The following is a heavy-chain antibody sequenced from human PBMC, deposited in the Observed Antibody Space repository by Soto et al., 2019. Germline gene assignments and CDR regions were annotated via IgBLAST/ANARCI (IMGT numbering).Heavy chain of an antibody. CDR3: ARGKFGLSDYYYYDLDG. Sequence: QVQLHQWGAGLLKPSETLSLTCAVYDGPFSDYYWTWIRQSPGKGLEWIGELNHRGSTSYKSSLKSRVTISIDTTKNQFSLNQTSVTASDTAVYYCARGKFGLSDYYYYDLDGWGKGTTGTVAS. CDR1: DGPFSDYY. J-gene: IGHJ6*03. CDR2: LNHRGST. V-gene: IGHV4-34*01. D-gene: IGHD3-10*01.